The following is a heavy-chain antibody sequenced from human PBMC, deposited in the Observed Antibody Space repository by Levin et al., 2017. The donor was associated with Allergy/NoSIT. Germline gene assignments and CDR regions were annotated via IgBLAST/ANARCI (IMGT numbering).Heavy chain of an antibody. CDR2: IIPIFGTA. J-gene: IGHJ6*02. CDR1: GGTFSSYA. Sequence: GASVKVSCKASGGTFSSYAISWVRQAPGQGLEWMGGIIPIFGTANYAQKFQGRVTITADESTSTAYMELSSLRSEDTAVYYCARSPSNYYDSSGYYYYYGMDVWGQGTTVTVSS. D-gene: IGHD3-22*01. CDR3: ARSPSNYYDSSGYYYYYGMDV. V-gene: IGHV1-69*13.